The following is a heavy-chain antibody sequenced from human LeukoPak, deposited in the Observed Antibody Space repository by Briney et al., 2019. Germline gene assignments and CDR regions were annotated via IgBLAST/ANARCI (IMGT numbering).Heavy chain of an antibody. CDR2: ISGSGGST. D-gene: IGHD3-3*01. Sequence: PGGSLRLSCAASGFTFSSYAMSWVRQAPGKGLEWVSAISGSGGSTYYADSVKGRFTISRDNSKNTLYLQMNSLRAEDTAVYYCAKDNAPYDFWSGYSGYFDYWGQGTLVTVSS. CDR1: GFTFSSYA. J-gene: IGHJ4*02. V-gene: IGHV3-23*01. CDR3: AKDNAPYDFWSGYSGYFDY.